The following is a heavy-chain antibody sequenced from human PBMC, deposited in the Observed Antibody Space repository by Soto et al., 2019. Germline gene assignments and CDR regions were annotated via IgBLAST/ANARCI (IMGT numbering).Heavy chain of an antibody. Sequence: SETLSLTCTVSGGSISSYYWSWIRQPPGKGLEWIGYIYYSGSTNYNLSLKSRVTISVDTSKNQFSLKLSSVTAADTAVYYCARVWGGAFDIWGQGTMVT. D-gene: IGHD3-10*01. CDR3: ARVWGGAFDI. CDR1: GGSISSYY. J-gene: IGHJ3*02. CDR2: IYYSGST. V-gene: IGHV4-59*01.